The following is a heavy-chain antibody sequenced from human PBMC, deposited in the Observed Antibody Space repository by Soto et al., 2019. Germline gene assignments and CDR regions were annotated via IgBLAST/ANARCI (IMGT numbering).Heavy chain of an antibody. CDR3: TRGIQLWS. CDR1: GGTFSNYA. D-gene: IGHD5-18*01. Sequence: QVQLVQSGAEVKKPGSSVKVSCKASGGTFSNYALTWVRQAPGQGLEWMGGIIPLSGPPNYAQKFQGRVTITADKSTTTVYMELSGLISEDTAGYYCTRGIQLWSWGQGTMVTVSS. J-gene: IGHJ5*02. CDR2: IIPLSGPP. V-gene: IGHV1-69*06.